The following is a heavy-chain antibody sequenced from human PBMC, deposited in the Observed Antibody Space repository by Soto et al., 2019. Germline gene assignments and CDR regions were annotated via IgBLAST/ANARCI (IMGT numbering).Heavy chain of an antibody. CDR1: GGSISSSSYY. CDR2: IYYSGST. D-gene: IGHD3-9*01. Sequence: SETLSLTCTVSGGSISSSSYYWGWIRQPPGKGLEWIGSIYYSGSTYYNPSLKSRVTISVDTSKNQFSLKLSSVTAADTAVYYCARSINDIPYYYYYYYMDVWGKGTTVTVSS. CDR3: ARSINDIPYYYYYYYMDV. V-gene: IGHV4-39*01. J-gene: IGHJ6*03.